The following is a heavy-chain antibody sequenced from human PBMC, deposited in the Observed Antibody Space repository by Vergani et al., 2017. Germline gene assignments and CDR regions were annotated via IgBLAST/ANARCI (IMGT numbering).Heavy chain of an antibody. V-gene: IGHV4-59*01. Sequence: QVQLQESGPGLVKPSETLSLTCTVSGGSISSYYWSWIRQPPGKGLEWIGYIDYSGSTNYNPSLKSRVTISVDTSKNQFSLKLSSVTAADTAVYYCAIDQWGGHHAFDIWGQGTMVTVSS. J-gene: IGHJ3*02. CDR3: AIDQWGGHHAFDI. D-gene: IGHD3-10*01. CDR2: IDYSGST. CDR1: GGSISSYY.